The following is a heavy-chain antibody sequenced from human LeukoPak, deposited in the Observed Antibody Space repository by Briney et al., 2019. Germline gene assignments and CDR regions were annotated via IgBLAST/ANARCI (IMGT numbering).Heavy chain of an antibody. Sequence: SETLSLTCTASGGSISSSSYYWGWIRQPPGKGLEWIGSIYYSGSTYYNPSLKSRVTISVDTSKNQFSLKLSSVTAADTAVYYCARSWQRSGYLNWFDPWGQGTLVTVSS. CDR1: GGSISSSSYY. J-gene: IGHJ5*02. CDR3: ARSWQRSGYLNWFDP. V-gene: IGHV4-39*01. D-gene: IGHD3-22*01. CDR2: IYYSGST.